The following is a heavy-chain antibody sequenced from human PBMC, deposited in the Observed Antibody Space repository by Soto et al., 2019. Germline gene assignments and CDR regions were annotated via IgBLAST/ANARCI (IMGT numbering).Heavy chain of an antibody. V-gene: IGHV1-2*04. J-gene: IGHJ3*02. D-gene: IGHD6-13*01. CDR2: INPNSGGT. CDR3: ARATSIAAAGDAFDI. Sequence: ASVKVSCKASGYTFTGYYMHWVRQAPGQGLEWMGWINPNSGGTNYAQKFQGWVTMTRDTSISTAYMELSRLRSDDTAVYYCARATSIAAAGDAFDIWGQGTMVTVS. CDR1: GYTFTGYY.